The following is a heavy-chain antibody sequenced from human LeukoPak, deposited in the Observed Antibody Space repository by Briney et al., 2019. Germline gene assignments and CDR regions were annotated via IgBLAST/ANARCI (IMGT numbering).Heavy chain of an antibody. CDR1: GFAFSTYA. J-gene: IGHJ4*02. CDR2: LSANGGST. CDR3: AKDRSGHFDY. D-gene: IGHD2-15*01. Sequence: PGGSLRLSCAASGFAFSTYAMSWVRRAPGMGLEWISALSANGGSTYYADSVEGRFTISRDNSKNTLYLQMNSLRAEDTAVYSCAKDRSGHFDYWGQGTLVTVS. V-gene: IGHV3-23*01.